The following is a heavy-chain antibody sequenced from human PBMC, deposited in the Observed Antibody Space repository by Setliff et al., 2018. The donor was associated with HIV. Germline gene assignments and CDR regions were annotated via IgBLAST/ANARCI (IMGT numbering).Heavy chain of an antibody. Sequence: SETLSLTCTVSGGSISSSSYYWGWIRQPPGKGLEWIGSIFYSGSTYYNPSLRSRVTISVDTSKNQFSLNLNSVTAADTAVYYCARGTTSITFDYWSQGTLVTVS. D-gene: IGHD1-1*01. J-gene: IGHJ4*02. CDR2: IFYSGST. CDR1: GGSISSSSYY. CDR3: ARGTTSITFDY. V-gene: IGHV4-39*07.